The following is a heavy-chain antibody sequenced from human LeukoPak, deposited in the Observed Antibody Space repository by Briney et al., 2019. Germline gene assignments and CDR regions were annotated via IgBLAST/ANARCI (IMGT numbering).Heavy chain of an antibody. V-gene: IGHV4-39*01. CDR1: SGSIRSSSYY. CDR2: INHSGRT. J-gene: IGHJ4*02. D-gene: IGHD6-13*01. CDR3: ARVAAAGMI. Sequence: SETLSLTCTVSSGSIRSSSYYWGWIRQPPGKGLEWIGIINHSGRTYYKPSLKSRITISVDTSNNQFSLRLSSVTAADTAVYYCARVAAAGMIWGQGTLVTVSS.